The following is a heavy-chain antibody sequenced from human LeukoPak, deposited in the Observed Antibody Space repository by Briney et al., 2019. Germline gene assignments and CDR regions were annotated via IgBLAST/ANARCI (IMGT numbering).Heavy chain of an antibody. J-gene: IGHJ4*02. D-gene: IGHD1-1*01. CDR3: TRGGSVTTGPVDH. CDR2: ISSSGKTI. V-gene: IGHV3-48*03. CDR1: GFMFVTYE. Sequence: GGSLRLSCAASGFMFVTYEMTWVRQAPGGGLEWIAYISSSGKTIYYADSVRGRFTVARDSARSSLYLDMNSLRVEDTAFYFCTRGGSVTTGPVDHWGQGTLVTVSS.